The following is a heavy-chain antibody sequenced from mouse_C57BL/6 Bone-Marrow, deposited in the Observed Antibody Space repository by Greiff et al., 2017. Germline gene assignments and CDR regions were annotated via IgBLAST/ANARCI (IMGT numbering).Heavy chain of an antibody. CDR3: ARYQGNYGFAY. J-gene: IGHJ3*01. CDR1: GYTFTSYG. CDR2: IYPRSGNT. D-gene: IGHD2-1*01. Sequence: VQLQQSGAELARPGASVKLSCKASGYTFTSYGISWVKQRTGQGLEWIGEIYPRSGNTYYNEKFKGKATLTADKSSSTAYMELRSLTSEGSAVYFCARYQGNYGFAYWGQGTLVTVSA. V-gene: IGHV1-81*01.